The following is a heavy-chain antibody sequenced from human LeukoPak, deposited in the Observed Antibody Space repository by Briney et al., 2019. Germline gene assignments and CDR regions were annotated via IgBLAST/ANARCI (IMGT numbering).Heavy chain of an antibody. CDR1: GFTFSKYW. Sequence: GGSLRLSCATSGFTFSKYWMHWVRQAPGKGLVWVSRIYSDGSGTSYADSVKGRFTISRDNAKNTLFLQMNSLRAEDTAVYYCAKRSDYGGNWNYFDYWGQGTLVTVSS. D-gene: IGHD4-23*01. V-gene: IGHV3-74*01. J-gene: IGHJ4*02. CDR3: AKRSDYGGNWNYFDY. CDR2: IYSDGSGT.